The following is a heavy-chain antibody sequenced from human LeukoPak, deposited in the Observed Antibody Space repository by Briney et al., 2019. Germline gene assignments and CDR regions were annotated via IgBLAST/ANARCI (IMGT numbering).Heavy chain of an antibody. CDR3: ATYSSSWSSYYYGMDV. Sequence: SVKVSCKASGGTFSSYAISWVRQAPGQGLEWMGGIIPIFGTANYAQKFQGRVTITADKSTSTAYMELSSQRSEDTAVYYCATYSSSWSSYYYGMDVWGKGTTVTVSS. V-gene: IGHV1-69*06. D-gene: IGHD6-13*01. J-gene: IGHJ6*04. CDR1: GGTFSSYA. CDR2: IIPIFGTA.